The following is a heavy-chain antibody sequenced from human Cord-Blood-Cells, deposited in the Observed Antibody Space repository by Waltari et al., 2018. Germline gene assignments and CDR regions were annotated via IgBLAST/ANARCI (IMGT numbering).Heavy chain of an antibody. Sequence: EVQLVESGGGLIQPGGSLRLSCAASGFPVSSNYISWVRQAPGKGLEWVSVIYSGGSTYYADSVKGRFTISRDNSKNTLYLQMNSLRAEDTAVYYCARDPARAYWYFDLWGRGTLVTVSS. CDR3: ARDPARAYWYFDL. CDR2: IYSGGST. D-gene: IGHD3-10*01. V-gene: IGHV3-53*01. J-gene: IGHJ2*01. CDR1: GFPVSSNY.